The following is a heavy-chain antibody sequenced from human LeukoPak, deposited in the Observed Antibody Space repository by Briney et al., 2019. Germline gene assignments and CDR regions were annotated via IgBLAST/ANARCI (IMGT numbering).Heavy chain of an antibody. V-gene: IGHV4-31*03. CDR2: IYYSGST. Sequence: SQTLSLTCTVSGGSISSGGYYWSWHRQHPGTGLEWIGYIYYSGSTYYNPSLKSRVTISVDTSKNQFSLKLSSVTAADTTVYYCTRLAYCGGDCLDPWGQGTLVTVSS. CDR3: TRLAYCGGDCLDP. CDR1: GGSISSGGYY. J-gene: IGHJ5*02. D-gene: IGHD2-21*01.